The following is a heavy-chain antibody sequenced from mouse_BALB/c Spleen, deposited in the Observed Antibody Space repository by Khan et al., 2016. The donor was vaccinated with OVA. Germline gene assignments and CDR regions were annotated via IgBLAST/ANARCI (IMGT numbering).Heavy chain of an antibody. J-gene: IGHJ3*01. Sequence: EVQLQESGPGLVKPSQSLSLTCTVTGYSITSDYVWNWIRQFPGNRLEWMGYINYSGGTSYLPSLKSRISITRDTSKNQFFLQLNSVTPEDSATYYCARWFACWGQGTLVTVS. CDR2: INYSGGT. CDR3: ARWFAC. CDR1: GYSITSDYV. V-gene: IGHV3-2*02.